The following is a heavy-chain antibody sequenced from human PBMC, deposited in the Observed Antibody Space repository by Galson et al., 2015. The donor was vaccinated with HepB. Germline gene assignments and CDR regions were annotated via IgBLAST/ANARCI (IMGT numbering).Heavy chain of an antibody. J-gene: IGHJ4*02. CDR2: ISSSSSTI. CDR1: GFTFSSYS. D-gene: IGHD3-22*01. Sequence: SLRLSCAASGFTFSSYSMNWVRQAPGKGLEWVSYISSSSSTIYYADSVKGRFTISRDNAENSLYLQMNSLRDEDTAVYYCARAGNGYYYDSSGYLYWGQGTLVTVSS. V-gene: IGHV3-48*02. CDR3: ARAGNGYYYDSSGYLY.